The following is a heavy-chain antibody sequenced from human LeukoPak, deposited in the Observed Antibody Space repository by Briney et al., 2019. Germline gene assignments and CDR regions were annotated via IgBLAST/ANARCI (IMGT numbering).Heavy chain of an antibody. D-gene: IGHD2-2*01. Sequence: ASVKVSCKTSGYTFTGYYMHWVRQAPGQGLEWMGRINPNSGGTNYAQRFQGRVTVTRETSISTYYTELSRLRSDDTAVYYCARGSSTSLLTVLGDYWGQGTLVTVSS. CDR1: GYTFTGYY. J-gene: IGHJ4*02. CDR3: ARGSSTSLLTVLGDY. V-gene: IGHV1-2*06. CDR2: INPNSGGT.